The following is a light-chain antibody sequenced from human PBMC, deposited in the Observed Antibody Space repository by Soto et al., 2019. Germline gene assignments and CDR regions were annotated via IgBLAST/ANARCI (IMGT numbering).Light chain of an antibody. Sequence: DVVMTQSPLSLPVTLGQPASISCRSSQSLAYVDGNTYLNWFQQRPGQSPRRLIYQVSNRDSGVPDRFSGSWSGTDFTLKISRVEADDVRVYYCMHGTHWPPYTFGQGTKLEIK. CDR2: QVS. CDR1: QSLAYVDGNTY. J-gene: IGKJ2*01. CDR3: MHGTHWPPYT. V-gene: IGKV2-30*01.